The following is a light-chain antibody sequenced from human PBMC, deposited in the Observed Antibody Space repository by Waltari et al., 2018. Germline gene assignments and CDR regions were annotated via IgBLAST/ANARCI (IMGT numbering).Light chain of an antibody. CDR2: GAS. CDR3: QQYGSSPT. Sequence: IVLTQSPGTLSLSPGERATLFCRASQSVSSSFLAWYQQRPGQAPRLLIYGASTRATVIPDRFSGAGSGTDFTLTISRLEPEDFAVYYCQQYGSSPTFGPGTKVDIK. J-gene: IGKJ3*01. CDR1: QSVSSSF. V-gene: IGKV3-20*01.